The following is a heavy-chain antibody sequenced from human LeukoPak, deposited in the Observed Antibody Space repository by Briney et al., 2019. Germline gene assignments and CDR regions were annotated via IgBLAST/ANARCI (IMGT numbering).Heavy chain of an antibody. CDR3: ARGATVTTSGRLGY. D-gene: IGHD4-17*01. CDR1: GYTFTSYD. V-gene: IGHV1-8*01. J-gene: IGHJ4*02. CDR2: MNPNSGNT. Sequence: GASVKVSCKASGYTFTSYDINWVRQATGQGLEWMGWMNPNSGNTGYAQKFQGRVTMTRNTSISTAYMELSSLRSEDTAVYYCARGATVTTSGRLGYWGQGTLVTVSS.